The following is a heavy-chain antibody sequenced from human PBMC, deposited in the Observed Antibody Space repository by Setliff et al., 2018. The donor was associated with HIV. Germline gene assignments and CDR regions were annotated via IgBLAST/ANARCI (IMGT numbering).Heavy chain of an antibody. CDR1: GYTFANYW. Sequence: GESLKISCKGSGYTFANYWIGWVRQMPGKGLEWMGMIYPGDSDIRWSPSFQGQVTISADKSISTAYLQWSSLKASDTAMYYCARYGSGLDYWGQGTLVTVSS. J-gene: IGHJ4*02. V-gene: IGHV5-51*01. CDR2: IYPGDSDI. CDR3: ARYGSGLDY. D-gene: IGHD6-19*01.